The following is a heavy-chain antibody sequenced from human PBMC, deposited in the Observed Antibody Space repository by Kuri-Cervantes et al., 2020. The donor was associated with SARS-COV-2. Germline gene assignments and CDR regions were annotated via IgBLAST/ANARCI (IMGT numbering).Heavy chain of an antibody. D-gene: IGHD3-10*01. CDR3: TRDIYYALLGYYYGMDV. CDR2: ISSSSTI. V-gene: IGHV3-69-1*01. CDR1: GFTFSDYY. Sequence: GGSLRLSCAASGFTFSDYYMNWVRQAPGKGLEWVSSISSSSTIYYADSVKGRFTISRDDSKSIAYLQMNSLKTEDTAVYYCTRDIYYALLGYYYGMDVWGQGTTVTVSS. J-gene: IGHJ6*02.